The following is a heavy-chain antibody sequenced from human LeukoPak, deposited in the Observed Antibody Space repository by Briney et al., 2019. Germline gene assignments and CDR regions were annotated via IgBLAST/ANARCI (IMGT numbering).Heavy chain of an antibody. D-gene: IGHD4-23*01. V-gene: IGHV3-23*01. CDR2: ISGSGGST. CDR3: AKVAQLVVTRLDAFDI. J-gene: IGHJ3*02. Sequence: PGGSLRLSCAASGFTFSSYAMSWVRQAPGKGLEWVSAISGSGGSTYYADSVKGRFTISRDNSKNTLYLQMNSLRAEDTAVYYCAKVAQLVVTRLDAFDIWGQGTMVTVSS. CDR1: GFTFSSYA.